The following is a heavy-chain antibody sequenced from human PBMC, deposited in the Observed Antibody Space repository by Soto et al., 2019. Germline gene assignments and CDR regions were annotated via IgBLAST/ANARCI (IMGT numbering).Heavy chain of an antibody. V-gene: IGHV5-10-1*01. J-gene: IGHJ6*02. CDR1: GYSFTSYW. Sequence: GASLKISCKGSGYSFTSYWISWVRQMPGKGLEWMGRIDPSDSYTNYSPSFQGHVTISADKSISTAYLQWSSLKASDTAMYYCARQDIVVVPAAISNLPYYYYGMDVWGQGTTVTVSS. CDR2: IDPSDSYT. CDR3: ARQDIVVVPAAISNLPYYYYGMDV. D-gene: IGHD2-2*01.